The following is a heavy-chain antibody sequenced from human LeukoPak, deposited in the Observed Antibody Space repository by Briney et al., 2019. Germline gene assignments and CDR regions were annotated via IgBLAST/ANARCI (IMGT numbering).Heavy chain of an antibody. D-gene: IGHD5-12*01. CDR2: IKQDGSEK. Sequence: GGSLRLSCAASGFTFGSYWMSWVRQAPGKGLEWVANIKQDGSEKYYVDSVKGRFTISRDNAKNSLYLQMNSLRAEDTAVYYCARDGYDYYYYYMDVWGKGTTVTVSS. J-gene: IGHJ6*03. CDR3: ARDGYDYYYYYMDV. V-gene: IGHV3-7*01. CDR1: GFTFGSYW.